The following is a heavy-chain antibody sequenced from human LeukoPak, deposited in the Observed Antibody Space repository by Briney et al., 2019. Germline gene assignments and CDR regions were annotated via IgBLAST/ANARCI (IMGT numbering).Heavy chain of an antibody. CDR3: ARAIGYTAEHTNYYYYMDV. V-gene: IGHV4-39*01. CDR2: IYYSGST. Sequence: SETLSLTCTVSGGSISSSSYYWGWIRQPPGKGLEWIGSIYYSGSTYYNPSLKSRVTISVDTSKNQFSLKLSSVTAADTAVYYCARAIGYTAEHTNYYYYMDVWGKGTTVTVSS. D-gene: IGHD3-16*02. CDR1: GGSISSSSYY. J-gene: IGHJ6*03.